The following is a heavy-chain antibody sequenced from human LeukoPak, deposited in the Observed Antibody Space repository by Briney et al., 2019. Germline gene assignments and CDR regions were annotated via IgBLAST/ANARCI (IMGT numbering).Heavy chain of an antibody. D-gene: IGHD3-3*02. CDR2: IIPIFGTA. CDR3: GSISPPGWVYYYYYMDV. CDR1: GVTFSSYS. J-gene: IGHJ6*03. V-gene: IGHV1-69*13. Sequence: SLKLSCKASGVTFSSYSISWVRQAPGQGLEWMGGIIPIFGTAIYAQKFQGRVTITAEESTSTAYMELSSLRSEDTAVYYCGSISPPGWVYYYYYMDVWGKGTTVTVSS.